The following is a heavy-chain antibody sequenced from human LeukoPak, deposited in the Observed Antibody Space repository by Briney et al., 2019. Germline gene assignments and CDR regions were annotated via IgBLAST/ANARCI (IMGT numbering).Heavy chain of an antibody. Sequence: SETLSLTCAVDGASVIGYYRRWIGQPPEERLGWVGEIIHTGSTTYTPSLKSRVTISVDTSKNQFSLKLSSVTAAATAVYHCARGRRIQLWSYYYYMDVWGKGTTVTVSS. CDR2: IIHTGST. CDR3: ARGRRIQLWSYYYYMDV. V-gene: IGHV4-34*01. J-gene: IGHJ6*03. CDR1: GASVIGYY. D-gene: IGHD5-18*01.